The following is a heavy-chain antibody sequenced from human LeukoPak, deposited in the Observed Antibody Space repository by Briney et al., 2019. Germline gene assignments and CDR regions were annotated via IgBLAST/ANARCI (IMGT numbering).Heavy chain of an antibody. CDR1: GGTFSSYA. Sequence: SVKVSCKASGGTFSSYAISWVRQAPGQGLEWMGGIIPIFGTANCAQKFQGRVTITADKSTSTAYMELSSLRSEDTAVYYCARDSGEFYYDSSGYQLDYWGQGTLVTVSS. CDR2: IIPIFGTA. V-gene: IGHV1-69*06. D-gene: IGHD3-22*01. J-gene: IGHJ4*02. CDR3: ARDSGEFYYDSSGYQLDY.